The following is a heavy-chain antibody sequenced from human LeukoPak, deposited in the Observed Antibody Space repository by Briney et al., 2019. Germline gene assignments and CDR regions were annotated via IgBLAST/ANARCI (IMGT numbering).Heavy chain of an antibody. Sequence: QPGGSLRLSCAASGFTFSVAAMTWVGQAPGKGLEWVSLIGASGESTYYADSVKGRFTISRDNSKNTLSLQMNSLRVEDTAMYFCAKDIQLSTWGLGTMVTVSS. D-gene: IGHD5-24*01. CDR2: IGASGEST. CDR1: GFTFSVAA. J-gene: IGHJ3*01. V-gene: IGHV3-23*01. CDR3: AKDIQLST.